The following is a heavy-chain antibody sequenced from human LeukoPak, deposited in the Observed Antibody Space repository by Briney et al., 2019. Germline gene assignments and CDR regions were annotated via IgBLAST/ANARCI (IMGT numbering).Heavy chain of an antibody. J-gene: IGHJ4*02. D-gene: IGHD3-22*01. CDR2: IYHSGST. V-gene: IGHV4-4*02. CDR3: ARGDTYYYDSSDYSLFDY. Sequence: SGTLSLTCAVSGGSISSSNWWSWVRQPPGKGLEWIGEIYHSGSTNYNPSLKSRVTIAVDTSKNQFSLKLSSVTAADTAVYYCARGDTYYYDSSDYSLFDYWGQGTLVTVSS. CDR1: GGSISSSNW.